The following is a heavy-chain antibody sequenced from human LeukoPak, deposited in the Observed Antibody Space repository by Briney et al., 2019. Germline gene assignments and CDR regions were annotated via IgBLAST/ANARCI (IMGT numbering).Heavy chain of an antibody. Sequence: PSETLSLTCAVYGGSFSGYYWSWIRQPPGKGLEWIGEINHSGSTNYNPSLKSRVTISVDTSKNQFSLTLSSVTAADTAVYYCARARIQLWSAPFDYWGQGTLVTVSS. CDR3: ARARIQLWSAPFDY. D-gene: IGHD5-18*01. CDR1: GGSFSGYY. J-gene: IGHJ4*02. V-gene: IGHV4-34*01. CDR2: INHSGST.